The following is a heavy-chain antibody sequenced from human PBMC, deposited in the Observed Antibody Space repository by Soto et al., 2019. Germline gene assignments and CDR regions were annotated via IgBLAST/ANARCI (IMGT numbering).Heavy chain of an antibody. CDR1: GYSLPTHT. CDR3: ARANGNYDWCPNDY. CDR2: INAANGHT. J-gene: IGHJ4*02. D-gene: IGHD1-7*01. V-gene: IGHV1-3*01. Sequence: QVQLVQSGAEVKKPGASVRISCKASGYSLPTHTIHWVRQAPGHRLEWMGWINAANGHTKYSQNFTICGTISNDTSASTVYRKLTDLTSDDTAIYYCARANGNYDWCPNDYWGQGTLVTVSS.